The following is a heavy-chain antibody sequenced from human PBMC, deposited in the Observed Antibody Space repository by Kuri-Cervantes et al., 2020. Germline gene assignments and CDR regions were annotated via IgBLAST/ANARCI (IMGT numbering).Heavy chain of an antibody. Sequence: GESLKISCAASGFTFSSYAMSWVRQAPGKGLEWVSAISGSGGSTYYADSVKGRFTISRDNSKNTLYLQMNSLSAEDTAVYYCAAVLLWFGEYRQIDYWGQGTLVTVSS. V-gene: IGHV3-23*01. CDR3: AAVLLWFGEYRQIDY. D-gene: IGHD3-10*01. CDR2: ISGSGGST. CDR1: GFTFSSYA. J-gene: IGHJ4*02.